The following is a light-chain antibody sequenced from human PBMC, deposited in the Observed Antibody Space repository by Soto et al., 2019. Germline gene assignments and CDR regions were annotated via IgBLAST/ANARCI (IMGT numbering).Light chain of an antibody. V-gene: IGLV2-23*02. CDR3: CSYAGSSTFPYV. J-gene: IGLJ1*01. CDR1: SSDVGRYNL. Sequence: QSALTQPASVSGSPGQSITISCTGTSSDVGRYNLVSWYQQHPGKAPKLMIYEVSKRPSGVSNRFSGSKSGNTASLTISGLQPEDEADYYCCSYAGSSTFPYVFGTGTQLTVL. CDR2: EVS.